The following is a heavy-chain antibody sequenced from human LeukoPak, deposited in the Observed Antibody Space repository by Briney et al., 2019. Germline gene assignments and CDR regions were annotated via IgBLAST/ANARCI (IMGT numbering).Heavy chain of an antibody. D-gene: IGHD3-10*01. CDR1: GFTFDDYA. V-gene: IGHV3-9*01. Sequence: GRSLRLSCAASGFTFDDYAMHWVRQAPGKGLEWFSGISWNSGSIGYADSVKGRFTISRDNAKNSLYLQMNSLRAEDTALYYCAKDITMVRGVRVFDAFDIWGQGTMVTVSS. CDR3: AKDITMVRGVRVFDAFDI. CDR2: ISWNSGSI. J-gene: IGHJ3*02.